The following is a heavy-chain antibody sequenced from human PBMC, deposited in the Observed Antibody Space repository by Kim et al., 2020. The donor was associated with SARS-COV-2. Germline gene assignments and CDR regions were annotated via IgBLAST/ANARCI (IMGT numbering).Heavy chain of an antibody. CDR2: ISSSSSYI. Sequence: GGSLRLSCAASGFTFSSYSMNWVRQAPGKGLEWVSSISSSSSYIYYADSVKGRFTISRDNAKNSLYLQMNSLRAEDTAVYYCARDPSYYYDREGAFDIWGQGTMVTVSS. CDR3: ARDPSYYYDREGAFDI. J-gene: IGHJ3*02. D-gene: IGHD3-22*01. CDR1: GFTFSSYS. V-gene: IGHV3-21*01.